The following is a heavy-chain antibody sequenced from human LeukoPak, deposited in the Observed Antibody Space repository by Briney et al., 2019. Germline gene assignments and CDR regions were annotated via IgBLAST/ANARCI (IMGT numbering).Heavy chain of an antibody. D-gene: IGHD2-15*01. CDR2: IYEDDTT. V-gene: IGHV3-66*01. Sequence: PGGSLRLSCAGSGFTVSSSYMDWVRQAPGKGLEWVPVIYEDDTTYYSDSVKGRFTISRDNSENTLYLQMNGLRAEDAAIYYCARESPSGGTQYFDYWGQGTLVTVSS. CDR1: GFTVSSSY. J-gene: IGHJ4*02. CDR3: ARESPSGGTQYFDY.